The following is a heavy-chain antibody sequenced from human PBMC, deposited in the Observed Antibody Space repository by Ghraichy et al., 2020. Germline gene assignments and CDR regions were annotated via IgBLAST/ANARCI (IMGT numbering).Heavy chain of an antibody. Sequence: SETLSLTCAVSGYSISSSNWWGWIRQPPGKGLEWIGYIYYSGSTYYNPSLKSRVTMSVDTSKNQFSLKLSSVTAVDTAVYYCARSITMIVVDEPPDAFDIWGQGTMVTVSS. CDR2: IYYSGST. V-gene: IGHV4-28*01. CDR1: GYSISSSNW. CDR3: ARSITMIVVDEPPDAFDI. D-gene: IGHD3-22*01. J-gene: IGHJ3*02.